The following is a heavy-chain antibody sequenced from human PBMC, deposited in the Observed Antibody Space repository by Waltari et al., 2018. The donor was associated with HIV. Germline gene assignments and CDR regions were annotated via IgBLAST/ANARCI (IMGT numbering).Heavy chain of an antibody. J-gene: IGHJ5*02. V-gene: IGHV3-7*03. CDR3: ASEFCSSTSCLAHDNNWFDP. Sequence: EVQLVESGGGLVQPGRSLRLSCVASGCTFDDYAMHWVRQAHGKGRGWVANIKQDGSEKYYVDSVKGRFPISSDNAKNSLYLQMHSLRAEDTAVYYCASEFCSSTSCLAHDNNWFDPWGQGTLVTVSS. CDR1: GCTFDDYA. CDR2: IKQDGSEK. D-gene: IGHD2-2*01.